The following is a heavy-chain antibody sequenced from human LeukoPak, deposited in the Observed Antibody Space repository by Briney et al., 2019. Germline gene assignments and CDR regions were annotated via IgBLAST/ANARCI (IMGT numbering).Heavy chain of an antibody. CDR3: ARDRISGEYYFDY. CDR1: GFTFSNAW. J-gene: IGHJ4*02. V-gene: IGHV3-21*01. CDR2: ISSSSSYI. D-gene: IGHD2/OR15-2a*01. Sequence: GGSLRLSCAASGFTFSNAWMSWVRQAPGKGLEWVSSISSSSSYIYYADSVKGRFTISRDNAKNSLYLQMNSLRAEDTAVYYCARDRISGEYYFDYWGQGTLVTVSS.